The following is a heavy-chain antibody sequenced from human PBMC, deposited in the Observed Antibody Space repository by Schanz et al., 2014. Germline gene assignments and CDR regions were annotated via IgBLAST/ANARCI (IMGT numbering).Heavy chain of an antibody. CDR2: INHSGSS. J-gene: IGHJ6*02. CDR1: GGSFSGYY. D-gene: IGHD3-16*01. Sequence: QVQLQQWGAGLLKPSETLSLTCAVYGGSFSGYYWSWIRQPPGKGLEWIGEINHSGSSHYNPSLRRRVAVSGDTSKTQFSRKLSSLTAADTAVYYCARVGVRRGAGYYYYGMDVWGQGTTVTVYS. V-gene: IGHV4-34*01. CDR3: ARVGVRRGAGYYYYGMDV.